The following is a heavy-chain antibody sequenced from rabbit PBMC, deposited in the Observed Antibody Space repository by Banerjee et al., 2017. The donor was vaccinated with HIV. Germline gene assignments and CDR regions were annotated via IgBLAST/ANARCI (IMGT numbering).Heavy chain of an antibody. Sequence: QEQLEESGGDLVKPEGSLTITCTASGFSFSNKYVMCWVRQAPGKGLELIACIETKTDNTWYASWVNGRFTISRSTSLNTVDLKMTSLTAADTAAYFCARAPYAYYTGDAYASFNLWGQGTLVTVS. CDR1: GFSFSNKYV. CDR3: ARAPYAYYTGDAYASFNL. V-gene: IGHV1S43*01. D-gene: IGHD6-1*01. CDR2: IETKTDNT. J-gene: IGHJ4*01.